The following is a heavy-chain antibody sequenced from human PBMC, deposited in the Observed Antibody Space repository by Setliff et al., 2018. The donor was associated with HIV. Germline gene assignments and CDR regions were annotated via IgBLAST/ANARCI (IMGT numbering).Heavy chain of an antibody. Sequence: SVKVSCKASGGTFSSYAISWVRQAPGQGLEWMGGIIPILGPANYAQKFQRRLTITADESTNTAYMELIGLKSEDTAVYYCARDPTGGAARFDYWGQGTLVTVS. J-gene: IGHJ4*02. V-gene: IGHV1-69*13. CDR3: ARDPTGGAARFDY. CDR1: GGTFSSYA. CDR2: IIPILGPA. D-gene: IGHD6-6*01.